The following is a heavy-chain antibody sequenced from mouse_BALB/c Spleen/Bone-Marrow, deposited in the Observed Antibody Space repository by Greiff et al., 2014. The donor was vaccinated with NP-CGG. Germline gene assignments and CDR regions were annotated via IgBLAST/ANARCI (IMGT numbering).Heavy chain of an antibody. V-gene: IGHV1-69*01. CDR1: GYTFTDNR. Sequence: QVQLQQSGAELGMPGASVKMSCKASGYTFTDNRIYWVKQRPGQGLEWIGAIDTSDSYTNYNQKFMGKASLTVDASSSTAYVQISSLTSDDSAVYYCARGGHDFSLDYWGQGTSVTVSS. D-gene: IGHD2-4*01. CDR2: IDTSDSYT. J-gene: IGHJ4*01. CDR3: ARGGHDFSLDY.